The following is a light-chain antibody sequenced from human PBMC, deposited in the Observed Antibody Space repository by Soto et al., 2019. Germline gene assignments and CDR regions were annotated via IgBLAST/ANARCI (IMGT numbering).Light chain of an antibody. V-gene: IGKV1-39*01. J-gene: IGKJ5*01. CDR3: QQSYTTPIT. Sequence: DIQMTQSPSSLSASVGDRVTITCRASQSINTYLSWYQQKPGKAPTLLVYDASSLFSGVPSRFSGSGSGTDVTLTSHTLQPEDFATYFCQQSYTTPITFGQGTRLELK. CDR1: QSINTY. CDR2: DAS.